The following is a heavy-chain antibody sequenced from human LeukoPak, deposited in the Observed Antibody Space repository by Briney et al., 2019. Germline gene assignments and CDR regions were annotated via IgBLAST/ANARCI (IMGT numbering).Heavy chain of an antibody. Sequence: ASVKLSCKASGGTFISYAISWVRQSPGQGLEWMGWISPNNGNTNYAHAFKGRVPMTTDTPTSTAYMEMTSLSSDATAVYYCARDRDSSGWHVADYWGQGTLVTVSS. J-gene: IGHJ4*02. V-gene: IGHV1-18*01. CDR1: GGTFISYA. CDR2: ISPNNGNT. CDR3: ARDRDSSGWHVADY. D-gene: IGHD6-19*01.